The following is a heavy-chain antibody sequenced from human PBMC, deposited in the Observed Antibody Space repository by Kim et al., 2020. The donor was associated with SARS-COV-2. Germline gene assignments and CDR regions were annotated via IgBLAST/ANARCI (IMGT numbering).Heavy chain of an antibody. CDR1: GFTFSSYW. Sequence: GGSLRLSCAASGFTFSSYWMSWVRQALGKGLEWVANIKQDGSEKYYVDSVKGRFTISRDNAKNSLYLQMNSLGAEDTAVYYCARETGDYDFWSGLDVPYYCMDVWGKGTTVTVSS. J-gene: IGHJ6*03. V-gene: IGHV3-7*01. CDR3: ARETGDYDFWSGLDVPYYCMDV. CDR2: IKQDGSEK. D-gene: IGHD3-3*01.